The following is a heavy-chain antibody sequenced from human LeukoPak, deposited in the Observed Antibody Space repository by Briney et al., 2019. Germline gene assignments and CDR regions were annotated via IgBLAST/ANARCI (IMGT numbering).Heavy chain of an antibody. CDR2: ISYDGSNK. D-gene: IGHD3-22*01. CDR3: ARGGVVVITPFDY. V-gene: IGHV3-30*04. CDR1: GFTFSSYA. J-gene: IGHJ4*02. Sequence: PGRSLRLSCAASGFTFSSYAMHWVRQAPGKGLEWLAVISYDGSNKYYADSVKGRFTISRDNSKSTLYLQMNSLRAEDTAVYSCARGGVVVITPFDYWGQGTLVTVSS.